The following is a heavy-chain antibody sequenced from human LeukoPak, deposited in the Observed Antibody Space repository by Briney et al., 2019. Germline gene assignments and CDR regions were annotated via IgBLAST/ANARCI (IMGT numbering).Heavy chain of an antibody. V-gene: IGHV4-59*02. D-gene: IGHD2-15*01. Sequence: PSETLSLTCVVSGGSVSGYYWGWIRQPPGRGLEWIGYVYYSGSTNYNPSFKSRITISVDTSRNQFSLQLSSVTAADTAVYYCARIHRYCSGGACYVLDNWGQGTLVTVSS. CDR2: VYYSGST. J-gene: IGHJ4*02. CDR1: GGSVSGYY. CDR3: ARIHRYCSGGACYVLDN.